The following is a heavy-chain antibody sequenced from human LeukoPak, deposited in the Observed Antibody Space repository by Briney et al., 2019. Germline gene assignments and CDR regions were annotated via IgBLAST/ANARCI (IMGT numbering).Heavy chain of an antibody. V-gene: IGHV4-61*09. Sequence: PSETLSLTCTVSGGSISSGSYYWSWIRQPAGKGLEWIGHIYTSGSTNYNPSLKSRVTISVDTSKNQFSLKLSSVTAADTAVYYCARAYDFWSGYYSFDYWGQGTLVTVSS. CDR2: IYTSGST. CDR1: GGSISSGSYY. CDR3: ARAYDFWSGYYSFDY. D-gene: IGHD3-3*01. J-gene: IGHJ4*02.